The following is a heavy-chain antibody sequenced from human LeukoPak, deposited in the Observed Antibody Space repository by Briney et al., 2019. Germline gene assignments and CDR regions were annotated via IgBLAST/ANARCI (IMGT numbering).Heavy chain of an antibody. Sequence: GESLKISCKGSGYSFNSYWIGRVRQMPGKGLEWMGLIYPGDPDTRYSPSFQGQVTISVDKTISTAYLQWSSLKASDSAMYHCARRYSNSGSALRGDYWGQGTLLTVSS. V-gene: IGHV5-51*01. CDR1: GYSFNSYW. CDR2: IYPGDPDT. J-gene: IGHJ4*02. D-gene: IGHD4-11*01. CDR3: ARRYSNSGSALRGDY.